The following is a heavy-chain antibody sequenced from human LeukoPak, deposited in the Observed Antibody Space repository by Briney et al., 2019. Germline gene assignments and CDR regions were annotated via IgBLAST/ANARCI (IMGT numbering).Heavy chain of an antibody. CDR3: ASFAATHGDY. CDR1: GFTFSSHS. V-gene: IGHV3-48*02. Sequence: PGGSLRLSCAASGFTFSSHSMNWVRQAPGKGLEWISYISTTSSTIYYSDSVKGRFTISRDNARNSLYLQMNSLRHKDTAVYYCASFAATHGDYWGQGTLVTVSS. J-gene: IGHJ4*02. D-gene: IGHD1-1*01. CDR2: ISTTSSTI.